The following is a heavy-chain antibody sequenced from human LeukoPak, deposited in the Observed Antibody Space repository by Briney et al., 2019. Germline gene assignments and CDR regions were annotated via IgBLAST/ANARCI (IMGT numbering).Heavy chain of an antibody. V-gene: IGHV4-59*01. CDR2: IYYSGST. Sequence: SETLSLTCTVSGGSTSSYYWSWIRQPPGKGLEWIGYIYYSGSTNYNPSLKSRVTISVDTSKNQFSLKLSSVTAADTAVYYCARIDSSGYYRWFDPWGQGTLVTVSS. J-gene: IGHJ5*02. CDR3: ARIDSSGYYRWFDP. D-gene: IGHD3-22*01. CDR1: GGSTSSYY.